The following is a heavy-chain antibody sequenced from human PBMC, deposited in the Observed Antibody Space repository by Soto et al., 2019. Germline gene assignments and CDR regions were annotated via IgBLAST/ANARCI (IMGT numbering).Heavy chain of an antibody. Sequence: QVQLVESGGGVVQPGRSLRLSCAASGFTFSTYGMHWVRQAPGKGLEWVAVIWYDGTNKYYADSVKGRFTISRDNSKDTLYLQMNSLRVEDTAVYYWARAVGPFDYWGQGTLVTVSS. J-gene: IGHJ4*02. V-gene: IGHV3-33*01. CDR1: GFTFSTYG. CDR2: IWYDGTNK. CDR3: ARAVGPFDY.